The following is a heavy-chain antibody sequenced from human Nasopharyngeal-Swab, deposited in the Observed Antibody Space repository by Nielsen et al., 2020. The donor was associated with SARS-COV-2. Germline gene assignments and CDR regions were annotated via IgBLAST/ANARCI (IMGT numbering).Heavy chain of an antibody. CDR1: AFTFSSYW. J-gene: IGHJ3*02. Sequence: GESLKISCAASAFTFSSYWMHWVRQAPGKGLVWVSRINGDESTTNYADSVTGRFTISRDNAKNTLFLQMNSLRVEDTAVYYCARGDIFWRNAFDIWGRGTMVTVSS. V-gene: IGHV3-74*01. CDR2: INGDESTT. CDR3: ARGDIFWRNAFDI.